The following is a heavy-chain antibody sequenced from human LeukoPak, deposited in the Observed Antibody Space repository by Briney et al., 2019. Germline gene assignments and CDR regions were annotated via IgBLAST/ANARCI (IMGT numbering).Heavy chain of an antibody. D-gene: IGHD6-19*01. CDR1: GDSISSYY. CDR3: AQRWLDYFDY. Sequence: PSGTLSLTCTVSGDSISSYYWSWIRQPPGKGLEWIEYISYSGITNYNPSLTSRVTISVDTSKNQFSLNLSSVTAADTAVYYCAQRWLDYFDYWGQGTLVTVSS. CDR2: ISYSGIT. V-gene: IGHV4-59*03. J-gene: IGHJ4*02.